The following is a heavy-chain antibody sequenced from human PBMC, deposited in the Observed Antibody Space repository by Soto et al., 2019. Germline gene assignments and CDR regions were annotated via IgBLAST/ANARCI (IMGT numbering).Heavy chain of an antibody. CDR2: IYYSGST. CDR1: GGSISNLY. D-gene: IGHD5-12*01. CDR3: ARDLYGGYFYFDY. J-gene: IGHJ4*02. V-gene: IGHV4-59*11. Sequence: SETLSLTCTVSGGSISNLYWSWIRQPPGKGLEWIGYIYYSGSTNYNPSLKSRVTISVDTSKNQFSLKLSSVTAADTAVYYCARDLYGGYFYFDYWGQGTLVTVSS.